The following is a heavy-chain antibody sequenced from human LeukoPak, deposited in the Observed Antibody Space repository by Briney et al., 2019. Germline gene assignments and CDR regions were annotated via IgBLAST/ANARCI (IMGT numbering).Heavy chain of an antibody. V-gene: IGHV3-21*01. CDR3: ARGYPGFLEWLLLGY. D-gene: IGHD3-3*01. Sequence: KTGGSLRLSCAASGFTFSSYSMNWVRQAPGKGLEWVSSISSSSSYIYYADSVKGRFTISRDNAKNSLYLQMNSLRAEDTAVYYCARGYPGFLEWLLLGYWGQGTLVTVSS. J-gene: IGHJ4*02. CDR2: ISSSSSYI. CDR1: GFTFSSYS.